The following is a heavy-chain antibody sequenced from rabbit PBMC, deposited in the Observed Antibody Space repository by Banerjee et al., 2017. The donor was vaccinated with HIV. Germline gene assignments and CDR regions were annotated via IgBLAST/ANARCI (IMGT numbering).Heavy chain of an antibody. CDR3: ARAYNSGWGGYFNL. D-gene: IGHD4-1*01. J-gene: IGHJ4*01. V-gene: IGHV1S45*01. Sequence: QQQLEESGGGLVQPEGSLTLTCTASGISFSSSYYMCWVRQAPGKGLEWIGCIYTGSGSTYYASWAKGRFTISKTSSTTVTLQMTSLTAADTATYFCARAYNSGWGGYFNLWGQGTLVTVS. CDR2: IYTGSGST. CDR1: GISFSSSYY.